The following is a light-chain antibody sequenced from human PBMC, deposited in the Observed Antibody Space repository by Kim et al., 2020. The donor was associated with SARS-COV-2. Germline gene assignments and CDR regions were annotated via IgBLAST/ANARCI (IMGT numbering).Light chain of an antibody. CDR2: AVS. Sequence: GQSVTISCTGTSSDVGGYNYVSWYHLRPDKAPKLMIYAVSERPSGVPDRFSGSKSGNTAFLTISGLQAEDEGDYYCSSYAGSSSLLFGGGTKVTVL. CDR1: SSDVGGYNY. J-gene: IGLJ3*02. V-gene: IGLV2-11*01. CDR3: SSYAGSSSLL.